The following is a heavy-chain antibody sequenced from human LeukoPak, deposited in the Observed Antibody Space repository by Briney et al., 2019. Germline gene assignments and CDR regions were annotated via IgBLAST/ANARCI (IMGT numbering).Heavy chain of an antibody. CDR2: ISAYNGNT. CDR3: ARDRYGDPFDY. V-gene: IGHV1-18*01. J-gene: IGHJ4*02. CDR1: GYTFTSYG. Sequence: ASVKVSCTASGYTFTSYGIRWVRQAPGQGLEWIGWISAYNGNTNYAQKLQGRVTMTTDTSTSTAYMELRSLRSDDTAVYYCARDRYGDPFDYWGQGTLVTVSS. D-gene: IGHD4-17*01.